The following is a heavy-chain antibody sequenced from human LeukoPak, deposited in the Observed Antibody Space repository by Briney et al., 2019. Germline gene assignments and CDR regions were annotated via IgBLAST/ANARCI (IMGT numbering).Heavy chain of an antibody. D-gene: IGHD6-13*01. Sequence: ASEKVSCKASGYTFTGYYMHWVRQAPGQGLEWMGRINPNSGGTNYAQKFQGRVTMARDTSISTAYMELSRLRSDDTAVYYCARDFSSSWPFDYWGQGTLVTVSS. CDR3: ARDFSSSWPFDY. CDR2: INPNSGGT. CDR1: GYTFTGYY. V-gene: IGHV1-2*06. J-gene: IGHJ4*02.